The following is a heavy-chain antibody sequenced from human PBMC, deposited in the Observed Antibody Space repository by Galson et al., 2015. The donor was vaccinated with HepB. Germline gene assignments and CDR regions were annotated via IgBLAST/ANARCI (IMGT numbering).Heavy chain of an antibody. CDR1: GYSFYSYN. CDR3: ARVGNDAYTAVATPAYYYYGMDV. J-gene: IGHJ6*02. CDR2: ISVYTGDT. Sequence: SVKVSCKASGYSFYSYNIVWVRQAPGQGLEWVGWISVYTGDTNSAQKFQGRVTMTTDTSTSTAYMEVRSLRSDDTAVFYCARVGNDAYTAVATPAYYYYGMDVWVRGTTVTVSS. V-gene: IGHV1-18*04. D-gene: IGHD5-18*01.